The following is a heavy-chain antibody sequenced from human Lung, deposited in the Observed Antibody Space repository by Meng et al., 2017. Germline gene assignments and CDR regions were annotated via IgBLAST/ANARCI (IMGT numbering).Heavy chain of an antibody. CDR2: INHSGST. J-gene: IGHJ4*02. D-gene: IGHD4-11*01. V-gene: IGHV4-34*01. CDR3: ARGPTTMAHDFDY. CDR1: GGSFSDYY. Sequence: QVQLQQWGAGLLKPSETRSLTCVVSGGSFSDYYWSWIRQTPGKGLEWIGEINHSGSTNYNPSLESRATISVDTSQNNLSLKLSSVTAADSAVYYCARGPTTMAHDFDYWGQGTLVTVSS.